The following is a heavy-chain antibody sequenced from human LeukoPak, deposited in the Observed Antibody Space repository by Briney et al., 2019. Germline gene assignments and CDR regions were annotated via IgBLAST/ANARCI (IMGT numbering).Heavy chain of an antibody. CDR1: GCTFTTYY. D-gene: IGHD4-23*01. J-gene: IGHJ4*02. CDR2: INPGGGTT. V-gene: IGHV1-46*01. Sequence: ASVKVSCKASGCTFTTYYIHWVRQAPGQGLEWMGIINPGGGTTTYAQKFQGRVTMTRDTSTSTVYMELSSLRSEDTAVYYCARDLSGNKYGHFDFWGQGTLVTVSS. CDR3: ARDLSGNKYGHFDF.